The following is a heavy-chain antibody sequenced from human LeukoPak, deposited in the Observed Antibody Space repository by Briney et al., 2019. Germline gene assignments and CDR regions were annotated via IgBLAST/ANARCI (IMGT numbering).Heavy chain of an antibody. CDR2: INPNSGGT. V-gene: IGHV1-2*06. CDR1: GYTFTGYY. CDR3: SASFSGYDRLFDY. Sequence: ASVKVSCKASGYTFTGYYMHWVRQVPGQGLEWMGRINPNSGGTNYAQKFQDRVTMTRDTSISAAYMELNRLASDDTAVYYCSASFSGYDRLFDYWGQGTLVTVSS. J-gene: IGHJ4*02. D-gene: IGHD5-12*01.